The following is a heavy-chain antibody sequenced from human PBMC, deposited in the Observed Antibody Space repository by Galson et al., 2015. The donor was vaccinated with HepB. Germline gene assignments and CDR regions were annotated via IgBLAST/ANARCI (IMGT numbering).Heavy chain of an antibody. CDR2: IIPIFGRG. J-gene: IGHJ4*02. Sequence: SVKVSCKASGGTFSSYVISWVRQAPGQGLEWMGGIIPIFGRGNYARKFQGRVTISADKSKSTAYMELRSLRSEDTAVYYCARAIIKRDYGGNSDEFGYWGQGTLVTVSS. V-gene: IGHV1-69*06. CDR1: GGTFSSYV. CDR3: ARAIIKRDYGGNSDEFGY. D-gene: IGHD4-23*01.